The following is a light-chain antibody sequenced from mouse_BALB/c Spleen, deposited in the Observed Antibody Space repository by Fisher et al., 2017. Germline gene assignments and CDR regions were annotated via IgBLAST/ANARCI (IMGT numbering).Light chain of an antibody. Sequence: IVMTQSPAIMSASPGEKVTLTCSASSSVSSSYLYWYQQKPGSSPKLWIYSTSNLASGVPARFSGSGSGTSYSLTISSMEAEDAATYYCQQWSSYPRTFGGGTRLEIK. CDR1: SSVSSSY. J-gene: IGKJ1*01. CDR3: QQWSSYPRT. V-gene: IGKV4-79*01. CDR2: STS.